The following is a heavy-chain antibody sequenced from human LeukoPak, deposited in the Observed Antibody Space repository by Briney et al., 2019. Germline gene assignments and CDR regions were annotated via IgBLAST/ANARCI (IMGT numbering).Heavy chain of an antibody. CDR3: ARNVPYYYGSGSYFPFDY. V-gene: IGHV4-59*01. J-gene: IGHJ4*02. Sequence: SETLSLTCAVYGGSFSGYYWSWIRQPPGKGLEWIGYIYYSGSTNYNPSLKSRVTISVDTSKNQFSLKLSSVTAADTAVYYCARNVPYYYGSGSYFPFDYWGQGTLVTVSS. CDR1: GGSFSGYY. D-gene: IGHD3-10*01. CDR2: IYYSGST.